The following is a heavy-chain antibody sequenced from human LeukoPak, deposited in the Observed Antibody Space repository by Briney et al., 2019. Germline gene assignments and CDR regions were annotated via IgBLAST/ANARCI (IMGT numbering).Heavy chain of an antibody. CDR3: ARDWLGYYYDC. CDR1: VDSVSSNSPA. Sequence: SQTLSLSCAIPVDSVSSNSPAWNWIRQSPTRGLEWLGRTYYRSKRYNDYAVSVKGRITMNPDTSKNQFSLHLNSVTPEDTAVYYCARDWLGYYYDCWGQGTVVTVSS. J-gene: IGHJ4*02. CDR2: TYYRSKRYN. V-gene: IGHV6-1*01. D-gene: IGHD6-19*01.